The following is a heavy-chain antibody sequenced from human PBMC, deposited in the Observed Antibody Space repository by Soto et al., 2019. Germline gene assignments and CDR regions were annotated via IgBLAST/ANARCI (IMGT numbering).Heavy chain of an antibody. J-gene: IGHJ4*02. Sequence: QVQLQESGPGLVKPSQTLSLTCTVSGGSINRGGYFWSWIRQTPGQGLEWIGHIYNSGTTYTNPSLNSRATISGDTSPNQFSLNLKSVTAADTAVYYCARGPSADKVDYWGQGTLVTVSS. CDR1: GGSINRGGYF. CDR2: IYNSGTT. V-gene: IGHV4-30-4*01. D-gene: IGHD3-3*01. CDR3: ARGPSADKVDY.